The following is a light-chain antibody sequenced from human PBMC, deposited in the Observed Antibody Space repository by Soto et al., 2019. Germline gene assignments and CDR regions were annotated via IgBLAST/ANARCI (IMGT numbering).Light chain of an antibody. J-gene: IGKJ1*01. Sequence: IVMTQSPATLSMSQGDRATLSCRASQSVATNMAWYQQKPGQAPRLLIYGASIRATGVPARFPGSGSETEFILTSNGLQSEDFAVYYCHQYNSGLRTFGRGTRVE. V-gene: IGKV3-15*01. CDR1: QSVATN. CDR2: GAS. CDR3: HQYNSGLRT.